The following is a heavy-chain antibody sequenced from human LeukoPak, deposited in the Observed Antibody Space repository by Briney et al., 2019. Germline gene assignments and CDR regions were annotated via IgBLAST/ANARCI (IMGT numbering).Heavy chain of an antibody. CDR2: IHHDGSNK. D-gene: IGHD3-10*01. Sequence: WSLRLSCAASGFTFSSYGMHLLRQAPGKGLAWVTFIHHDGSNKYYADSVKGRFTISRDNAKNSLYLQMNSVRAEDTAVYYCAKARRKWYYGSGSYPLDYWGQGTLVTVSS. CDR3: AKARRKWYYGSGSYPLDY. J-gene: IGHJ4*02. V-gene: IGHV3-30*02. CDR1: GFTFSSYG.